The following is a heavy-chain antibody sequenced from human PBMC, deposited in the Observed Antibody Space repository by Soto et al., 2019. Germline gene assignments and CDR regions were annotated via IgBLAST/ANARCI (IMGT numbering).Heavy chain of an antibody. J-gene: IGHJ6*03. CDR1: GASISPYY. D-gene: IGHD5-12*01. Sequence: PSETLSLTCTVSGASISPYYWTWIRPPPGKGLEFIGCVHASGTSTYNPSLESRVTMSVDTSRNHFSLRLQSVIAADTAVYYCARRVDFPHYMDVWGKGTTVTVSS. CDR3: ARRVDFPHYMDV. CDR2: VHASGTS. V-gene: IGHV4-4*08.